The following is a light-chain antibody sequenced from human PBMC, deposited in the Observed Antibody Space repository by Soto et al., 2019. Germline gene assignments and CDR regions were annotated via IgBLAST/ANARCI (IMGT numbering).Light chain of an antibody. CDR2: GAS. CDR3: QQYANSRT. V-gene: IGKV3-20*01. Sequence: EIVLTQSPGTLSLSPGERATLSCRASQSVSSSFLAWYQQKPGQAPRLLIYGASSRATGIPDRFSGSGSGTDFTLTISRLEPEDFALYYCQQYANSRTFGQGTKGDIK. CDR1: QSVSSSF. J-gene: IGKJ1*01.